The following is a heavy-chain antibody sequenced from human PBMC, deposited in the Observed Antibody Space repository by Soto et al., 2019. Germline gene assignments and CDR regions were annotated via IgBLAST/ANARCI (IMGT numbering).Heavy chain of an antibody. CDR3: ARGNLRGGYSYGYDPSTYYYGMDV. D-gene: IGHD5-18*01. CDR1: GGSISSYY. J-gene: IGHJ6*02. V-gene: IGHV4-59*01. Sequence: SETLSLTCTVSGGSISSYYWSWIRQPPGKGLEWIGYIYYSGSTNYNPSLKSRVTISVDTSKNQFSLKLSSVTAADAAVYYCARGNLRGGYSYGYDPSTYYYGMDVWGQGTTVTVSS. CDR2: IYYSGST.